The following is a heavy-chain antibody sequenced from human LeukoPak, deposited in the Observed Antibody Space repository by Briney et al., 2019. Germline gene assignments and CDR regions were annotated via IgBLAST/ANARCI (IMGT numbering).Heavy chain of an antibody. CDR2: IYSGGST. CDR3: TTALSQYSSGWYGNYFDY. Sequence: PGGSLRLSCAASGFTVSSNSMNWVRQAPGPGLEWVSLIYSGGSTYYADSVKGRFTIPKDNSENTLYLQMNSLRAEGTAVYYCTTALSQYSSGWYGNYFDYWGQGTLVTVSS. CDR1: GFTVSSNS. V-gene: IGHV3-53*01. J-gene: IGHJ4*02. D-gene: IGHD6-19*01.